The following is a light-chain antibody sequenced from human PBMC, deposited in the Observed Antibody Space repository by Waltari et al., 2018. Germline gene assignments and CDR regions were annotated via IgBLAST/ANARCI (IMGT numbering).Light chain of an antibody. Sequence: DIVLTQSPGTLSLSQGERATLSCRASPSVGRSLAWYQQKPGQAPRLLIYGASSRATGVPDRFSGSGSGTDFSLTISRLEPEDFAVYYCQHYVRLPVTFGQGTKVEIK. J-gene: IGKJ1*01. CDR1: PSVGRS. V-gene: IGKV3-20*01. CDR3: QHYVRLPVT. CDR2: GAS.